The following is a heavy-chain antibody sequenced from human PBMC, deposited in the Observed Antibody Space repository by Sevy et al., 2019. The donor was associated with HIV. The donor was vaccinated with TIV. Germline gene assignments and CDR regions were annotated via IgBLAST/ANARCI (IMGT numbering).Heavy chain of an antibody. V-gene: IGHV3-33*08. CDR1: GFTFSSYW. D-gene: IGHD3-22*01. CDR3: AMNYYDSSGSSFFFDY. J-gene: IGHJ4*02. Sequence: GGSLRLSCAVSGFTFSSYWMSWVRQAPGKGLEWVAVIWYDGSNKYYADSVKGRFTISRDNSKNTLYLQMNSLRAEDTAVYYCAMNYYDSSGSSFFFDYWGQGTLVTVSS. CDR2: IWYDGSNK.